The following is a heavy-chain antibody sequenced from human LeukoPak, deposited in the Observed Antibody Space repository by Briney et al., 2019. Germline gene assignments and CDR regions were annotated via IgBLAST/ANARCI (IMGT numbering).Heavy chain of an antibody. CDR1: GGSFSGYY. J-gene: IGHJ5*02. CDR3: ARGIIDYDSSGPQVDP. CDR2: INHSGST. D-gene: IGHD3-22*01. Sequence: PSETLSLTCAVYGGSFSGYYWSWIRQPPGKGLEWIGEINHSGSTIYNPSLKSRVTISVDTSKNQFSLKLSSVTAADTAVYYCARGIIDYDSSGPQVDPWGQGTLVTVSS. V-gene: IGHV4-34*01.